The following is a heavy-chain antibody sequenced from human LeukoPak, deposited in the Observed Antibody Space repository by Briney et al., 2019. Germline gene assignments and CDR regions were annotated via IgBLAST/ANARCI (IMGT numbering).Heavy chain of an antibody. CDR2: IYHSGTT. V-gene: IGHV4-38-2*01. D-gene: IGHD1-26*01. CDR3: ASQTIVGASPFDY. Sequence: GSLRLSCAASGFTFSSYSMNWVRHAPGKGLEWIGIIYHSGTTYHNPSLKSRVTISVDTSKNQFSLKLRSVTAADTAVYYCASQTIVGASPFDYWGQGTLVTISS. J-gene: IGHJ4*02. CDR1: GFTFSSYS.